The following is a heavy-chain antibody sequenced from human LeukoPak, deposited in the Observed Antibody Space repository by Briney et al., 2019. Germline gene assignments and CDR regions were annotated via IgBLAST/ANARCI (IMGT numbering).Heavy chain of an antibody. CDR3: AAAQGAFDI. V-gene: IGHV4-4*02. D-gene: IGHD6-6*01. CDR1: GGSISSFTW. Sequence: SGTLSLTCAVSGGSISSFTWWSWVRQPPGKGLEWIGEIYHSGTTNYNPSLKSGVSISVDRSKNRFSLKVSSVTAADTAVYYCAAAQGAFDIWGQGKMVTVSS. J-gene: IGHJ3*02. CDR2: IYHSGTT.